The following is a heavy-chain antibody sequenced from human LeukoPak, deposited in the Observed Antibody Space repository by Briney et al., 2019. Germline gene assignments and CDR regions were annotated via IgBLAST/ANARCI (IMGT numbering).Heavy chain of an antibody. CDR3: ARIGKYSSSRERAFDI. CDR1: GYSFTSYW. Sequence: GESLKISCKGSGYSFTSYWIGWVRQMPGKGLEWMGIIYPGDSDTRYSPSFQGQVTISADKSISTAYLQWSSLKASDTAMYYCARIGKYSSSRERAFDIRGQGTMVTVSS. V-gene: IGHV5-51*01. D-gene: IGHD6-13*01. J-gene: IGHJ3*02. CDR2: IYPGDSDT.